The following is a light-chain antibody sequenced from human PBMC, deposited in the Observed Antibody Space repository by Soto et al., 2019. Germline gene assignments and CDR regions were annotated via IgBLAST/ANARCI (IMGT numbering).Light chain of an antibody. Sequence: IQLTQSPSSLSASVGDRVTITCRASQGISSYLAWYQQKPGKAPKLLIYAASTLQSGVPSRFSGSGSGTDFTLTISSLQPEEYATDYCQQLNSYPYTFGQGTKLEIK. CDR2: AAS. CDR3: QQLNSYPYT. V-gene: IGKV1-9*01. CDR1: QGISSY. J-gene: IGKJ2*01.